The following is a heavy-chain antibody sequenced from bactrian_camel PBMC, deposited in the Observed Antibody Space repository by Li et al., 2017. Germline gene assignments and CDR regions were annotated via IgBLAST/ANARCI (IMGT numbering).Heavy chain of an antibody. D-gene: IGHD1*01. CDR3: AAPGLGQCLNGGFLSPSNYND. V-gene: IGHV3S55*01. Sequence: HVQLVESGGGSVQAGGSLRHSCAASGHTYRRNCVGWFRQAPGKEREGVAVTDSDGTTRYAASVQGRFTISKDNAENTLYLQMNRLKPEDTAMYYCAAPGLGQCLNGGFLSPSNYNDWGQGTQVTVS. J-gene: IGHJ4*01. CDR1: GHTYRRNC. CDR2: TDSDGTT.